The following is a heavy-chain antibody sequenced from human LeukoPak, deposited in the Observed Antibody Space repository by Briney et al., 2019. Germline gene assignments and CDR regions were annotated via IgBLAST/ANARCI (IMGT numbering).Heavy chain of an antibody. Sequence: GGSLRLSCAASGFTFSSYEMNWVRQSPRKGLVWVSYISSSGSTIYYADSVKGRFTISRDNAKNSLYLQMNSLRAEDTAVYYCARDPVPFTVVHDAFDIWGQGTMVTVSS. J-gene: IGHJ3*02. CDR1: GFTFSSYE. D-gene: IGHD4-23*01. CDR3: ARDPVPFTVVHDAFDI. V-gene: IGHV3-48*03. CDR2: ISSSGSTI.